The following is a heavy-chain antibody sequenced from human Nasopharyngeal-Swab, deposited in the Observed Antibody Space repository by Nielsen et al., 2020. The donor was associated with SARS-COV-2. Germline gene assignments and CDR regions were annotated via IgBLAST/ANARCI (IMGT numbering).Heavy chain of an antibody. D-gene: IGHD2-15*01. V-gene: IGHV4-4*09. Sequence: SETLSLTCTVSGGSISSYYWNWIRQPPGKGLEWIGYIYNSGSTNYNPSLKSRVTISVDTSKNQFSLKLTSVTAADTAVYYCARGSRGYYFDYWGQGTLVTVSS. CDR1: GGSISSYY. CDR3: ARGSRGYYFDY. J-gene: IGHJ4*02. CDR2: IYNSGST.